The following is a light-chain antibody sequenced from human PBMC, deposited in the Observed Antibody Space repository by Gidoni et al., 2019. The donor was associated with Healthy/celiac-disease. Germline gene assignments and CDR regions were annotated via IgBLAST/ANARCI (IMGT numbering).Light chain of an antibody. J-gene: IGKJ1*01. Sequence: RMTHSPSSFSASTGDRVTITCRASQDISSYLAWYQQKPGKAPKLLIYAASTLQSGVPSRFSGSGSGTDFTLTISCLQSEDFATYYCQQYDSYPWTFGQGTKVEIK. CDR2: AAS. V-gene: IGKV1-8*01. CDR1: QDISSY. CDR3: QQYDSYPWT.